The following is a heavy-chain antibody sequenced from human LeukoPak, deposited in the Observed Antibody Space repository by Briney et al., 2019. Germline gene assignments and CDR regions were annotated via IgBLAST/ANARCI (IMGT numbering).Heavy chain of an antibody. Sequence: SETLSLTCTVSGGSISSYYWSWLRQPPGKGLEWIGYMFHSGRTNYNPSLKSRGSISVDTTKSQFSLKLSSVTAADTAVYYCASFSGSYYDPSGAFDIWGQGTMVTVSS. CDR3: ASFSGSYYDPSGAFDI. V-gene: IGHV4-59*01. CDR2: MFHSGRT. CDR1: GGSISSYY. J-gene: IGHJ3*02. D-gene: IGHD3-10*01.